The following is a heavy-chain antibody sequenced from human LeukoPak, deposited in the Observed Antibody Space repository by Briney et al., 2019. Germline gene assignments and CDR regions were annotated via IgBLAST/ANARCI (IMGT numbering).Heavy chain of an antibody. CDR2: IMPLFNTA. CDR1: GGTFSSYS. Sequence: ASVKVSCKASGGTFSSYSITWVRQAPGQGLEWMGGIMPLFNTANYAQQFQGRVTITTDESTSTAYMELSSLRFEDTAMYYCARVDRYHYYLDVWGKGATVTVSS. J-gene: IGHJ6*03. V-gene: IGHV1-69*05. CDR3: ARVDRYHYYLDV.